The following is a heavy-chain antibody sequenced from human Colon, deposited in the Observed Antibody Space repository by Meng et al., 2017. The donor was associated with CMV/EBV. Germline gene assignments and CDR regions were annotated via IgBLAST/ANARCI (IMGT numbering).Heavy chain of an antibody. CDR1: GFTFSKYA. V-gene: IGHV3-23*01. J-gene: IGHJ4*02. Sequence: GFTFSKYARAWVRQAPGKGLEWVSGMSATGGNTYYADSVEGRFTISRDNSKNILYLEMKNLAVEDTAVYYCAKTGGTSWYGDFYFESWGQGTLVTVSS. CDR2: MSATGGNT. CDR3: AKTGGTSWYGDFYFES. D-gene: IGHD6-13*01.